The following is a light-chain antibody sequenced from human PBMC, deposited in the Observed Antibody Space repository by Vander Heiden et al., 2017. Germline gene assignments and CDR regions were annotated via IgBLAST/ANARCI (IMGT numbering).Light chain of an antibody. CDR3: QQYQSYPYT. CDR2: RAS. V-gene: IGKV1-5*03. CDR1: QRISDW. Sequence: DIQLTQSPSTLSASLGDKVTITCRASQRISDWLAWYQQQPGKAPILLIYRASNLERGVPSRFSGSGSGTEFTLTISSLQPVDFATYFCQQYQSYPYTFGQGTKVEIK. J-gene: IGKJ2*01.